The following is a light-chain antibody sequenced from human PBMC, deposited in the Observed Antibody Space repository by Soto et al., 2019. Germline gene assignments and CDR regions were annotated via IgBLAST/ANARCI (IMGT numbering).Light chain of an antibody. V-gene: IGLV1-44*01. CDR1: SSNIGSNS. Sequence: QSVLTQPPSASGTPGQRVTISCCGSSSNIGSNSVNWYQQLPGTAPKLLIYSNDRRPSGVPDRFSGSKSGTSASLTISGLQSEDEADYYCAAWDDSLNGYVFGTGTKVTVL. J-gene: IGLJ1*01. CDR3: AAWDDSLNGYV. CDR2: SND.